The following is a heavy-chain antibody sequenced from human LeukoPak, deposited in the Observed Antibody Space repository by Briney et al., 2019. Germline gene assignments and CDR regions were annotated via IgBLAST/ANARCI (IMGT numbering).Heavy chain of an antibody. J-gene: IGHJ4*02. D-gene: IGHD5-18*01. CDR1: GFTFSSYA. CDR2: ISYDGSNK. CDR3: ATSRIQLWLPYY. Sequence: GRSLRLSCVASGFTFSSYAMHWVRQAPGKGLEWVAVISYDGSNKYYADSVKGRFTISRDNSKNTLYLQMNSLRAEDTAVYYCATSRIQLWLPYYWGQGTLVTVSS. V-gene: IGHV3-30*04.